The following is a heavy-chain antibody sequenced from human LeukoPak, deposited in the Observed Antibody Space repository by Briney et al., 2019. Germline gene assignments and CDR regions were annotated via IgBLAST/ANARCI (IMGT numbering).Heavy chain of an antibody. CDR2: IYHSGST. Sequence: PSETLSLTCAVSGGSISSSNWWSWVRQPPGKGLEWIGEIYHSGSTNYNPSLKSRVTISVDTSKNQFSLKLNSVTAADTAVYYCAREVSGSGWYLDYWGQGTLVTVSS. CDR1: GGSISSSNW. D-gene: IGHD6-19*01. V-gene: IGHV4-4*02. J-gene: IGHJ4*02. CDR3: AREVSGSGWYLDY.